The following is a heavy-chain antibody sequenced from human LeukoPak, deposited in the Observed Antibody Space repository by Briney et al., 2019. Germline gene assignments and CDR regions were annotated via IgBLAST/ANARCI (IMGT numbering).Heavy chain of an antibody. CDR2: MYYSGST. Sequence: SETLSLTCTVSGGSISPYYWSWIRQPPGKGLEWIGYMYYSGSTNYNPSLKSRVTISVDTSKNQFSLKLSSVTAADTAVYYCASAGAWSFDIWGQGTMVTVSS. CDR3: ASAGAWSFDI. V-gene: IGHV4-59*08. J-gene: IGHJ3*02. D-gene: IGHD2-15*01. CDR1: GGSISPYY.